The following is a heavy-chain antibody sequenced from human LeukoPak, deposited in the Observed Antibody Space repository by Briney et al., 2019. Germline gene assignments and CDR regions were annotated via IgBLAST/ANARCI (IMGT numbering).Heavy chain of an antibody. J-gene: IGHJ4*02. CDR3: ARRLTRGGLDY. CDR2: INTYNGNT. CDR1: GYTFTSYG. V-gene: IGHV1-18*01. D-gene: IGHD3-10*01. Sequence: ASVKVSCKASGYTFTSYGINWARRAPGQGLEWMGWINTYNGNTNYAEKVQGRVTMTTDTSTSTAYVELRSLRSDDTAVYYCARRLTRGGLDYWGQGTLVTVSS.